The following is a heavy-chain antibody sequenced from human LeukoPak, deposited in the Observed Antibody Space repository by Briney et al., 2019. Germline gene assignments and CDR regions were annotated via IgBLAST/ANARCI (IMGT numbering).Heavy chain of an antibody. CDR3: ARGRVTMVRGGYYMDA. D-gene: IGHD3-10*01. Sequence: SETLSLTCAVYGGSFSGYYWSWIRQPPGKGLEWIGEINHSGSTNYNPSLKSRVTISVDTSKNQFSLKLSSVTAADTAVYYCARGRVTMVRGGYYMDAWGKGTTVTVSS. CDR2: INHSGST. J-gene: IGHJ6*03. V-gene: IGHV4-34*01. CDR1: GGSFSGYY.